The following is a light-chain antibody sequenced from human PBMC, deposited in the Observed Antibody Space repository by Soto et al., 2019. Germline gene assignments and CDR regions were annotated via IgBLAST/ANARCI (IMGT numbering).Light chain of an antibody. V-gene: IGLV1-40*01. J-gene: IGLJ1*01. CDR1: SSNIGAGYD. CDR2: GNS. Sequence: QSVLTQPPSVSGAPGQRVTISCTGSSSNIGAGYDVHWYQQLPGTAPKLLIYGNSNRPSGVPDRFSGSKSGTSASLAITGLQAEEEADYYCQSYDNRLSGYLFGTGTKLTVL. CDR3: QSYDNRLSGYL.